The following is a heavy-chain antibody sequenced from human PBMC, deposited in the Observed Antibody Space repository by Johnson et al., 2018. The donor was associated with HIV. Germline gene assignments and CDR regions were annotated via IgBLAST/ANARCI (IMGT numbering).Heavy chain of an antibody. CDR2: INWNGGSR. CDR1: GFTFDDYG. Sequence: VQLVESGGGVVQPGRSLRLSCAASGFTFDDYGMSWVRQGPGKGLEWVSGINWNGGSRDYADSVKGRFTISRDNGKNSLYLQMNSLRAEDTAVYYCARDPRLGELKIDRRGYAFDIWGQGTMVTVSS. CDR3: ARDPRLGELKIDRRGYAFDI. J-gene: IGHJ3*02. V-gene: IGHV3-20*04. D-gene: IGHD3-16*01.